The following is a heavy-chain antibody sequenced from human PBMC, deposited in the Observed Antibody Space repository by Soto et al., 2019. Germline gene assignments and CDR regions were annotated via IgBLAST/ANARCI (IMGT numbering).Heavy chain of an antibody. J-gene: IGHJ5*02. CDR1: GYSFARYG. CDR2: ISGFNGKT. CDR3: ARDRNYFCRAGAKWFGL. D-gene: IGHD3-3*01. V-gene: IGHV1-18*01. Sequence: LQSAAELRSPGASVKVSCKTSGYSFARYGVSWVRQAPGQGLEWLGWISGFNGKTEYSQSLRDRVTLTTDTSTGTAYLELRRLKSDDTAIDSGARDRNYFCRAGAKWFGLWGQGTMVTVSS.